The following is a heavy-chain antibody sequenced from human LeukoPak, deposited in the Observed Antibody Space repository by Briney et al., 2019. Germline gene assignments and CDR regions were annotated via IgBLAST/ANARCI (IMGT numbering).Heavy chain of an antibody. Sequence: PGGSLRLSCAASGFTFSSYAMSWVRQAPGKGLEWVSAISGSGGSTYYADSVKGRFTISRDNAKNSLYLQMNSLRAEDTAVYYCARDDGDYAHPVDYWGQGTLVTVSS. CDR2: ISGSGGST. CDR3: ARDDGDYAHPVDY. D-gene: IGHD4-17*01. V-gene: IGHV3-23*01. CDR1: GFTFSSYA. J-gene: IGHJ4*02.